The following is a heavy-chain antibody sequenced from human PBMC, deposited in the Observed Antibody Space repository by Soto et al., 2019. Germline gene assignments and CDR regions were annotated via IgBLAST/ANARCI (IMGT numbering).Heavy chain of an antibody. V-gene: IGHV3-33*01. CDR2: IWYDGGNK. Sequence: QVQLVESGGGVVQPGRSLRLSCAASGFNFSSYVMHWVRQAPGKGLEWVAVIWYDGGNKYYADSVKGRFTISRDKSKNTLYLQMNSLRAEDTAVYYCARDWQWLPRYVLRSSYYFDYWGQGTLVTVSS. CDR3: ARDWQWLPRYVLRSSYYFDY. D-gene: IGHD6-19*01. CDR1: GFNFSSYV. J-gene: IGHJ4*02.